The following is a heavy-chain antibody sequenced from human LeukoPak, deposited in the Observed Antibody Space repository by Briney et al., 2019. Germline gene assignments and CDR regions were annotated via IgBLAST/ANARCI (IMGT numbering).Heavy chain of an antibody. CDR2: INPSGGST. J-gene: IGHJ4*02. D-gene: IGHD3-3*01. V-gene: IGHV1-46*01. CDR3: AASLRFLEWLYDY. CDR1: GYTFTTYY. Sequence: ASVKVSCKASGYTFTTYYMHWVRQAPGQGLEWMGIINPSGGSTSYAQKFQGRVTMTRDTSISTAYMELSRLRSDDTAVYYCAASLRFLEWLYDYWGQGTLVTVSS.